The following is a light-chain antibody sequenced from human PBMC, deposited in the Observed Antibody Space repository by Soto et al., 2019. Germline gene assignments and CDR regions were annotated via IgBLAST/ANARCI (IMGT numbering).Light chain of an antibody. J-gene: IGLJ1*01. Sequence: QSFLTQPASVSGSPGQSITISCTGTSSDVGGYIYVSWYQQHPGKAPKLMIYEVSNRPSGVSNRFSGSKSGNTASLTISGLQAEDEADYYCSSYTSSSTLYVFGTGTKVTVL. V-gene: IGLV2-14*01. CDR2: EVS. CDR1: SSDVGGYIY. CDR3: SSYTSSSTLYV.